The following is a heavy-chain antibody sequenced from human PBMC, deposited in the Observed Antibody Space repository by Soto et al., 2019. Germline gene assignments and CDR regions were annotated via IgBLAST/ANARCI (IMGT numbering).Heavy chain of an antibody. CDR2: MNPNSGNT. CDR3: ARAALAARRSQRYNWFDP. J-gene: IGHJ5*02. D-gene: IGHD6-6*01. Sequence: XSVKVSCTASGYPFTSYDINWVRQATGQGLEWMGWMNPNSGNTGYAQKFQGRVTMTRNTSISTAYMELSSLRSEDTAVYYCARAALAARRSQRYNWFDPWGQGTLVTVSS. V-gene: IGHV1-8*01. CDR1: GYPFTSYD.